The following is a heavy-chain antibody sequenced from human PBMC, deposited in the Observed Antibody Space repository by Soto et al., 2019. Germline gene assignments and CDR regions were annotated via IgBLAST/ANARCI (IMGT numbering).Heavy chain of an antibody. D-gene: IGHD2-8*01. Sequence: ASVKVSCKASGYTFTSYAMHWVRQAPGQRLEWMGWINAGNGNTKYSQKFQGRVTITRDTSKNQFSLQLNSMTPDDTAVYYCARDFNGLHPWGQGTLVTVSS. V-gene: IGHV1-3*01. J-gene: IGHJ5*02. CDR1: GYTFTSYA. CDR2: INAGNGNT. CDR3: ARDFNGLHP.